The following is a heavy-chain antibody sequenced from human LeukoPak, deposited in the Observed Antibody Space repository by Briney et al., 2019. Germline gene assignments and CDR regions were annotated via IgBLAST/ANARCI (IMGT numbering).Heavy chain of an antibody. V-gene: IGHV4-4*02. CDR1: GVSISSSNW. Sequence: SETLSLTCAVSGVSISSSNWCSWVRQTPGKGLEWIGEIYHSGSTNYNPTPKSRVTLSVDKSKNQYSLKLTSVSAADTAVYYCARALGPDFDYWGQGTLVTVSS. CDR3: ARALGPDFDY. J-gene: IGHJ4*02. CDR2: IYHSGST.